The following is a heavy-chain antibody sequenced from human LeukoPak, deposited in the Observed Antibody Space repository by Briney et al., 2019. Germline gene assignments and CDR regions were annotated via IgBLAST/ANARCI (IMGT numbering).Heavy chain of an antibody. J-gene: IGHJ4*02. CDR3: ASEGMVLAYCGGDCYTFDY. CDR1: GGTFISYA. D-gene: IGHD2-21*01. CDR2: IIPIFGTA. Sequence: SVKVSCKASGGTFISYAISWVRPAPGQGLEWMGGIIPIFGTANYAQKFQGRVTITADESTSTAYMELSSLRSEDTAVYYCASEGMVLAYCGGDCYTFDYWGQGTLVTVSS. V-gene: IGHV1-69*01.